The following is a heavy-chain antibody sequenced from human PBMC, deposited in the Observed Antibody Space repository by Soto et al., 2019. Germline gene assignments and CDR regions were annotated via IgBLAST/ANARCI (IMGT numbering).Heavy chain of an antibody. D-gene: IGHD5-18*01. V-gene: IGHV1-3*01. J-gene: IGHJ6*02. Sequence: ASVKVSCKASGYTFTSYAMHWVRQAPGQRPEWMGWINAGNGNTKYSQNFQGRVTITRDTSASTAYMELSSLRSEDTAVYYCAADPDTAMVKYYYYYGMNVWGQGTTVTVSS. CDR1: GYTFTSYA. CDR2: INAGNGNT. CDR3: AADPDTAMVKYYYYYGMNV.